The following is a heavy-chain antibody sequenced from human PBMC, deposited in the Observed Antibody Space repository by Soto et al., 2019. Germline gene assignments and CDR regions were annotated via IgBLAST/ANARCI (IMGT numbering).Heavy chain of an antibody. CDR2: IYPGDSDT. V-gene: IGHV5-51*01. Sequence: GESLKISCKGSGYSFTSYWIGWVRQMPGKGLEWMGIIYPGDSDTRYSPSFQGQVTISADKSISTAYLQWSSLKASDTAMYYCARLRYSSSLNYYYYYGMDVWGQGTTVTVS. CDR1: GYSFTSYW. D-gene: IGHD6-6*01. CDR3: ARLRYSSSLNYYYYYGMDV. J-gene: IGHJ6*02.